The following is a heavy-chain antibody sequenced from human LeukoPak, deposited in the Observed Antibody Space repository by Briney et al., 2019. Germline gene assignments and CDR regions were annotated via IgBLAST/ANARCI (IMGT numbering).Heavy chain of an antibody. CDR2: IYTSGST. CDR3: ARGGSSWSPFDY. J-gene: IGHJ4*01. CDR1: GGSISSYY. D-gene: IGHD6-13*01. Sequence: SETLSLTCTVSGGSISSYYWSWIRQPAGKGLEWIGRIYTSGSTNYNPSLKSRVTMSVDTSKNQFSLKLSSVTAADTAVYYCARGGSSWSPFDYWGQEPWSPSPQ. V-gene: IGHV4-4*07.